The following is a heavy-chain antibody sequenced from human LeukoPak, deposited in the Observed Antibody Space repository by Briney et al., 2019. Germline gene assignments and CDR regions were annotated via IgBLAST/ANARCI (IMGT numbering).Heavy chain of an antibody. CDR3: ARDPESSEYYDSSGYYYYYMDV. Sequence: PGGSLRLSCAASGFTFSSYSMNWVRQAPGKGLEWVSSISSSSSYIYYADSVKGRFTIPRDNAKNSLYLQMNSLRAEDTAVYYCARDPESSEYYDSSGYYYYYMDVWGKGTTVTVSS. D-gene: IGHD3-22*01. J-gene: IGHJ6*03. CDR2: ISSSSSYI. CDR1: GFTFSSYS. V-gene: IGHV3-21*01.